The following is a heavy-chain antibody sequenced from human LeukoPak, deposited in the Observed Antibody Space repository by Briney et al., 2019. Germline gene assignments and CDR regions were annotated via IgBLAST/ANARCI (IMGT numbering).Heavy chain of an antibody. CDR2: IYYSGST. D-gene: IGHD6-19*01. J-gene: IGHJ4*02. Sequence: SETLSLTCTVSGGSISSSSYYWGWIRQPPGKGLEWIGSIYYSGSTYYNPSLKSRVTISVDTSKNQFSLKLSSVTAADTAVYYCVATTSSGFYYWGQGTLVTVSS. CDR3: VATTSSGFYY. V-gene: IGHV4-39*07. CDR1: GGSISSSSYY.